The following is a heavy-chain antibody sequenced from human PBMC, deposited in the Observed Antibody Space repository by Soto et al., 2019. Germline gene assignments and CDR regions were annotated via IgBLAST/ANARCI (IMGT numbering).Heavy chain of an antibody. V-gene: IGHV3-15*01. CDR3: SAYHPLCGSARYRWDY. D-gene: IGHD3-16*02. CDR2: IKSKTDGGTT. Sequence: EVQLVESGGDLVKPGGSLTLSCAASGSTFSNAWMSWVRQAPGKGPEWGGRIKSKTDGGTTDYAAPVKGRFKIKRDDSKKKLNLYMSSMKNADTAMNYCSAYHPLCGSARYRWDYWGQGPLV. CDR1: GSTFSNAW. J-gene: IGHJ4*02.